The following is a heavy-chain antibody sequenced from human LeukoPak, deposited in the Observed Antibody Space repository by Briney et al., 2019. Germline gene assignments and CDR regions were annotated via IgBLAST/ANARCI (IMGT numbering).Heavy chain of an antibody. CDR3: AKDLFQYCSSTSCYAPFDY. D-gene: IGHD2-2*01. Sequence: GGSLRLSCAASGFTFSRYWMYWVRQAPGRGLVWVSHTNSDGSSTGYADSVKGRFTISRDNSKNTLYLQMNSLRAEDTAVYYCAKDLFQYCSSTSCYAPFDYWGQGTLVTVSS. CDR1: GFTFSRYW. CDR2: TNSDGSST. V-gene: IGHV3-74*01. J-gene: IGHJ4*02.